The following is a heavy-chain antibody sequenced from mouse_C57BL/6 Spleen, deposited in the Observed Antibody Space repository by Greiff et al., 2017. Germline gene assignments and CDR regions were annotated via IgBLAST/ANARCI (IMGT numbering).Heavy chain of an antibody. Sequence: VQRVESGAELVRPGASVTLSCKASGYTFTDYEMHWVKQTPVHGLEWIGAIDPETGGTAYNQKFKGKAILTADKSSSTAYMELRSLTSEDSAVYYCTRGTTAYYFDYWGQGTTLTVSS. CDR1: GYTFTDYE. D-gene: IGHD1-2*01. V-gene: IGHV1-15*01. J-gene: IGHJ2*01. CDR2: IDPETGGT. CDR3: TRGTTAYYFDY.